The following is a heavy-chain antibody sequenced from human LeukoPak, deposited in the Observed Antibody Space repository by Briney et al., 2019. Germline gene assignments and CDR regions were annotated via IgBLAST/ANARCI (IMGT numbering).Heavy chain of an antibody. CDR3: AKNPFYWKRSPYFDY. CDR2: ISGSGGST. V-gene: IGHV3-23*01. D-gene: IGHD1-1*01. J-gene: IGHJ4*02. CDR1: GFTFSSYG. Sequence: GGSLRLSCAASGFTFSSYGMSWVRQAPGKGLEWVSAISGSGGSTYYADSVKGRFTISRDNSKNTLYLQMNSLRAEDTAVYYCAKNPFYWKRSPYFDYWGQGTLVTVSS.